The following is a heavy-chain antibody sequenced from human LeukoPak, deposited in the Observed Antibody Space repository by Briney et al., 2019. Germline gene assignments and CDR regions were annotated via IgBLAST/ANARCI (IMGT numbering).Heavy chain of an antibody. CDR1: GFTVSSNY. Sequence: GGSLRLSCAASGFTVSSNYMSCVRQAPGKGREWVSVIYSGGSTYYVESVKGRFTISRDNSKNTLYLQMNSLRAEDTAVYYCARPPGGRDGYNSGYWGQGTLVTVSS. V-gene: IGHV3-66*04. CDR3: ARPPGGRDGYNSGY. CDR2: IYSGGST. D-gene: IGHD5-24*01. J-gene: IGHJ4*02.